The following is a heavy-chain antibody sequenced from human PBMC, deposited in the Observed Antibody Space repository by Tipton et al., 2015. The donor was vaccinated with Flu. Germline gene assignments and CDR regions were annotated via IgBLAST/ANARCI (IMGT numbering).Heavy chain of an antibody. CDR1: GGSIRGYY. D-gene: IGHD1-7*01. CDR2: VYYTGST. Sequence: LRLSCTVSGGSIRGYYWNWIRQFPGKGLEWIGFVYYTGSTNYKSSLKSRVTISTDTSTNQVSLKMTSVTAADTAVFYCVRVVNWNSSPWYWYFDLWGRGTLVTVSS. V-gene: IGHV4-59*08. J-gene: IGHJ2*01. CDR3: VRVVNWNSSPWYWYFDL.